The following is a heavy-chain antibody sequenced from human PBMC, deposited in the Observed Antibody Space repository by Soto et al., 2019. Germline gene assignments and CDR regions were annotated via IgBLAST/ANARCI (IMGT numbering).Heavy chain of an antibody. CDR1: GYSFTSYW. V-gene: IGHV5-10-1*01. Sequence: GESLKISCKGSGYSFTSYWISWVRQMPGKGLEWMGRIDPSDSYTNYSPSFQGHVTISADKSISTAYLQWSSLKASDTAMYYCARPGGIVVVPAAMPEYYYGMDVWGQGTTLTVSS. J-gene: IGHJ6*02. CDR2: IDPSDSYT. D-gene: IGHD2-2*01. CDR3: ARPGGIVVVPAAMPEYYYGMDV.